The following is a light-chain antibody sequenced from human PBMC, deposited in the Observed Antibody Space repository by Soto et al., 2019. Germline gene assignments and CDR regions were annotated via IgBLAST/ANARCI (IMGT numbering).Light chain of an antibody. CDR2: DAS. J-gene: IGKJ1*01. Sequence: EIVLTQSPATLSLSPGDRATLSCRASQTLSTYVAWYQQKPGQAPRLLIYDASNRATGIPARFSGSGSGADFTLTIISLEPEDFAVYYCQQRYNWPLTFGQGTKVEI. V-gene: IGKV3-11*01. CDR1: QTLSTY. CDR3: QQRYNWPLT.